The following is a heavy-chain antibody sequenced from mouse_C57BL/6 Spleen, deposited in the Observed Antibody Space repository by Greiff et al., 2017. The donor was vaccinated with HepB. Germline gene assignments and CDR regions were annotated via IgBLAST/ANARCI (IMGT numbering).Heavy chain of an antibody. CDR3: TRRGTLRAMDY. CDR2: IRNKANNHAT. CDR1: GFTFSDAW. Sequence: EVHLVESGGGLVQPGGSMKLSCAASGFTFSDAWMDWVRQSPEKGLEWVAEIRNKANNHATYYAESVKGRFTISRDDSKSSVYLQMNSLRAEDTGIYYCTRRGTLRAMDYWGQGTSVTVSS. V-gene: IGHV6-6*01. D-gene: IGHD1-1*01. J-gene: IGHJ4*01.